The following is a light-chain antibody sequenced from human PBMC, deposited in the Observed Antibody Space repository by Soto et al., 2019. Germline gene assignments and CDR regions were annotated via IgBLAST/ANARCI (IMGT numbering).Light chain of an antibody. Sequence: QSVLTQPASVSGSPGQSITISCTGTSSDIGGYDYVSWYQQHPGTAPKLMIYEVSNRPSGVSNRFSGSKSGNTASLTISGLQAEDEADYYCSSYSISTAYLFGTGTKV. CDR2: EVS. J-gene: IGLJ1*01. V-gene: IGLV2-14*01. CDR3: SSYSISTAYL. CDR1: SSDIGGYDY.